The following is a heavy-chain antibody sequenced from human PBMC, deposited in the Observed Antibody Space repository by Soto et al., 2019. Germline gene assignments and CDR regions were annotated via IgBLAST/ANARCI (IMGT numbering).Heavy chain of an antibody. Sequence: ASVKVSCKVSGYTLTELSMHWVRQAPGKGLEWMGGFDPEDGETIYAQKFQGRVTMTEDTSTDTAYMELSSMRSEDTAVYSCATVRRQWLPPYYGMDVWGQGTTVTVSS. CDR2: FDPEDGET. CDR3: ATVRRQWLPPYYGMDV. D-gene: IGHD6-19*01. J-gene: IGHJ6*02. CDR1: GYTLTELS. V-gene: IGHV1-24*01.